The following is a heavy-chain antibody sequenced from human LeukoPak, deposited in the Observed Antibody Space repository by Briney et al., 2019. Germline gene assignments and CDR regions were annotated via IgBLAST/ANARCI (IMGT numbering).Heavy chain of an antibody. CDR2: IYYSGST. CDR3: ARVPYTSGWYYFDY. CDR1: GASISRYY. D-gene: IGHD6-19*01. Sequence: PSETLSLTCSVSGASISRYYWSWIRQPPGKGLEWIAYIYYSGSTDYNPSLKSRVTIPVDTSKNQFSLKLSSVTAADTAVYYCARVPYTSGWYYFDYWGQGTLVTVSS. V-gene: IGHV4-59*01. J-gene: IGHJ4*02.